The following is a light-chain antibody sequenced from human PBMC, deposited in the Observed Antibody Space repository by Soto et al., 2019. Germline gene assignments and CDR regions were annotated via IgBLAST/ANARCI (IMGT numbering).Light chain of an antibody. V-gene: IGLV2-14*01. CDR1: SSDVGGYNY. Sequence: QSALTQSASVSGSPGQSITFSCTGTSSDVGGYNYVSWYQHHPGKAPKLMIYEVSNRPSGVSNRFSGSKSGNTASLTISGLQAEDEADYYCSSYTSSSTRNVVFGGGTKLTVL. CDR3: SSYTSSSTRNVV. J-gene: IGLJ2*01. CDR2: EVS.